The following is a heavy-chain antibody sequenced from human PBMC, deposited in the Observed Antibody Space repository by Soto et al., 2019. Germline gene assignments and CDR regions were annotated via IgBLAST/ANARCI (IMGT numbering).Heavy chain of an antibody. CDR3: VRQGIGALHGLVDV. D-gene: IGHD1-26*01. CDR1: GDSIGTYN. CDR2: IYAHGCT. V-gene: IGHV4-59*08. Sequence: QVQLQASGPGLVKPSDTLSLTCTVSGDSIGTYNWGWIRQPPGKRLEWIGYIYAHGCTSYNPALKSRVTISADTSTKQFSLRLSSVTAADTAVYYCVRQGIGALHGLVDVWGQGTTVTVSS. J-gene: IGHJ6*02.